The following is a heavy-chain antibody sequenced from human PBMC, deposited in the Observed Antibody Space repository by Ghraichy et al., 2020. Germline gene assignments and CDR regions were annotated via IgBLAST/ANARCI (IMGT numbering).Heavy chain of an antibody. J-gene: IGHJ6*02. Sequence: GGSLRLSCAASGFTFSSYAMSWVRQAPGKGLEWVSAISGSGGSTYYADSVKGRFTISRDNSKNTLYLQMNSLRAEDTAVYYCAKTGEWLVRDYYYGMDVWGQGTTVTVSS. CDR2: ISGSGGST. D-gene: IGHD6-19*01. CDR3: AKTGEWLVRDYYYGMDV. V-gene: IGHV3-23*01. CDR1: GFTFSSYA.